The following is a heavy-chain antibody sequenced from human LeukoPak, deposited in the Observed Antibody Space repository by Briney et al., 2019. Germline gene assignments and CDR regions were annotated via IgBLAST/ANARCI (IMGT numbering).Heavy chain of an antibody. J-gene: IGHJ4*02. CDR3: XXXXXGXXYYFDY. Sequence: GGSLRLSCAASGFTFSDYAMSWVRQAPGKGLEWVSGISGSGGSIRYADSVKGRFIISRDNSKNTLYLQMNSLRAEDTAVYYGXXXXXGXXYYFDYWGQETLVTVSS. CDR2: ISGSGGSI. V-gene: IGHV3-23*01. CDR1: GFTFSDYA.